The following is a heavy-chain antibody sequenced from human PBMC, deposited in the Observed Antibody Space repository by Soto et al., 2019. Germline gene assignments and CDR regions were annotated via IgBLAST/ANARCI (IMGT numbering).Heavy chain of an antibody. Sequence: PWGSVRLSCAASGFTFSSYSINWVRQAPGKGLEWISSIDSSSSFIYYADSVKGRFTISRDNAKNSVFLHMSSLRADDTAVYYCARDPLWFGEIGYFDYWGQGALVTVSS. J-gene: IGHJ4*02. D-gene: IGHD3-10*01. V-gene: IGHV3-21*06. CDR2: IDSSSSFI. CDR1: GFTFSSYS. CDR3: ARDPLWFGEIGYFDY.